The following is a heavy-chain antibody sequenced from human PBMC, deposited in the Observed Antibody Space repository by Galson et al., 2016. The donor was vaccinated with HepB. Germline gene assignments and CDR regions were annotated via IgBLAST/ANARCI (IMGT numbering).Heavy chain of an antibody. CDR1: GYTFTTYG. D-gene: IGHD6-19*01. CDR2: ISAYNGNT. J-gene: IGHJ6*02. Sequence: SVKVSCKASGYTFTTYGISWVRQVPGQGLEWMGWISAYNGNTNYAQKLQGRVTMTTDTSTSTAYMELRSLRSDDTAVYYCARDDSGGWYGFHYGMDVWGQGTTVTVSS. CDR3: ARDDSGGWYGFHYGMDV. V-gene: IGHV1-18*01.